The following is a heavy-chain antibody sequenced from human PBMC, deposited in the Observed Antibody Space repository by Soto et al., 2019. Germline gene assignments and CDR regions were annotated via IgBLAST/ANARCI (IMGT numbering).Heavy chain of an antibody. J-gene: IGHJ5*02. CDR1: GGSFSGYY. CDR3: ARPGRWLIVFDP. CDR2: INHSGST. D-gene: IGHD3-10*01. V-gene: IGHV4-34*01. Sequence: QVQLQQWGAGLLKPSETLSLTCAVYGGSFSGYYWSWIRQPPGKGLEWIGDINHSGSTNYNPSLKSRVTISVDTSKNQFSLKLSSVTAADTAVYYCARPGRWLIVFDPWGQGTLVTVSS.